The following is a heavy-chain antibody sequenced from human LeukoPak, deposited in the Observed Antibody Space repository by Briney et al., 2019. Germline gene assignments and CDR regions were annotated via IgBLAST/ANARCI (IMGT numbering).Heavy chain of an antibody. CDR3: VSGITETSA. D-gene: IGHD1-20*01. CDR1: GFTFSNYA. V-gene: IGHV3-23*01. CDR2: ISGSGGKT. J-gene: IGHJ5*02. Sequence: GGSLRLSCAASGFTFSNYAVSWVRQAPGKGLEWVAGISGSGGKTYYADSVKGRFTISRDNAKNTLYLQMNSLRTEDTAIYYFVSGITETSAWGQGTLVTVSS.